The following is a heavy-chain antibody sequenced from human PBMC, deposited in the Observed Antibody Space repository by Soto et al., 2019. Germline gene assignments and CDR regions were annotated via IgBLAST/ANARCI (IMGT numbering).Heavy chain of an antibody. J-gene: IGHJ6*02. V-gene: IGHV3-64D*06. Sequence: PGGSLGLSCSGSGFTVSSFGMHWVRQAPGKGLEHVSTLSSNGIGTYYADSVKGRFTFSRDTSKNTLYPQMSSLRTEDTTVYYCVKDMGQAAVGIRYPYGLDVWGLGTTVTVSS. CDR1: GFTVSSFG. CDR3: VKDMGQAAVGIRYPYGLDV. CDR2: LSSNGIGT. D-gene: IGHD6-13*01.